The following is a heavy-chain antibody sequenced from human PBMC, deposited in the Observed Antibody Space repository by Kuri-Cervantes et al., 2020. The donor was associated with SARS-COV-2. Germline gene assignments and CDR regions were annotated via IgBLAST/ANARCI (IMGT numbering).Heavy chain of an antibody. CDR1: GGTFSSYA. D-gene: IGHD2-2*01. CDR3: ARKYQLLGSKNYYYYGMDV. J-gene: IGHJ6*02. V-gene: IGHV1-69*06. CDR2: IIPIFGTA. Sequence: SVKVSCKASGGTFSSYAISWVRQAPGQGLEWMGGIIPIFGTANYAQKFQGRVTITADKSTSTAYMELSSLRSEDTAVYYCARKYQLLGSKNYYYYGMDVWGQGTTVTVS.